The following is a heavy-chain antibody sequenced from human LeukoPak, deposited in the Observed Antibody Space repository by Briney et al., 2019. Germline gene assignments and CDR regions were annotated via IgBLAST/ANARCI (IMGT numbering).Heavy chain of an antibody. J-gene: IGHJ6*03. D-gene: IGHD2-2*01. CDR3: ARWYCVSNTCYHMDV. V-gene: IGHV4-59*02. Sequence: SETLSLTCTVSGGSVNSYCWSWIRQPPGEGLEWIGYIYYTGSTKYNPSLKSRVTMSVDTSKNQLSLKVSSVTAADTAVYYCARWYCVSNTCYHMDVWGKGGTV. CDR1: GGSVNSYC. CDR2: IYYTGST.